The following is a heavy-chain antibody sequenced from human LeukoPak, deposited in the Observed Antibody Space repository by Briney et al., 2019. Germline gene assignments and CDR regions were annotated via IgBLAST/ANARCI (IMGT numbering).Heavy chain of an antibody. D-gene: IGHD3-9*01. J-gene: IGHJ5*02. CDR3: ARFVLRYFDWFGRGFDP. Sequence: PSETLSLTCAVYGGSFSGYNWSWIRQPPGKGLEWIGEINHSGSTNYNPSLKSRVTISVDTSKNQFSLKLSSVTAADTAVYYCARFVLRYFDWFGRGFDPWGQGTLVTVSS. CDR1: GGSFSGYN. CDR2: INHSGST. V-gene: IGHV4-34*01.